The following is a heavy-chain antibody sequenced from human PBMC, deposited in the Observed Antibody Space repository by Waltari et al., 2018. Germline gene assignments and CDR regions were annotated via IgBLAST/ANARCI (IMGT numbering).Heavy chain of an antibody. CDR1: GYDFKNYW. J-gene: IGHJ3*02. Sequence: EVQLEQSGQEVKKPGESLMLSCKGSGYDFKNYWIAWVRQMPGKGLEWMGIIYPGDSDTRYSSSFQGQVTISADKSINTSYLQWDSLKTSDTAMYYCARQDSGWPRMWAYDIWGQGTMVIVS. D-gene: IGHD6-19*01. CDR2: IYPGDSDT. V-gene: IGHV5-51*01. CDR3: ARQDSGWPRMWAYDI.